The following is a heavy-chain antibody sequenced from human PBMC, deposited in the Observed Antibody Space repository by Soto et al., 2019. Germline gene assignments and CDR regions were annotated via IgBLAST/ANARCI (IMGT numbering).Heavy chain of an antibody. V-gene: IGHV4-39*01. Sequence: SETLSLTCTVSGGSISSSSYYWGWIRQPPEKGLEWIGSIYYSGSTYYNPSLKSRVTISVDTSKNQFSLKLSSVTAADTAVYYCARYSRSITIFGVVTNWFDPWGQGTLVTVSS. D-gene: IGHD3-3*01. CDR2: IYYSGST. CDR1: GGSISSSSYY. CDR3: ARYSRSITIFGVVTNWFDP. J-gene: IGHJ5*02.